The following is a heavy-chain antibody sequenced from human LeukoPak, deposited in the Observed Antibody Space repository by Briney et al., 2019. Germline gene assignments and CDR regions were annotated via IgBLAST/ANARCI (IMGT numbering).Heavy chain of an antibody. CDR2: ISSSSSNM. CDR1: GFTFSSYW. J-gene: IGHJ4*02. V-gene: IGHV3-48*01. CDR3: AREYSSSSGRSFDY. Sequence: PGGSLRLSCAASGFTFSSYWMHWVRQAPGKGLEWVSYISSSSSNMYYADSVKGRFTISRDNAKNSLYLQMNSLRAEDTAVYYCAREYSSSSGRSFDYWGQGTLVTVSS. D-gene: IGHD6-6*01.